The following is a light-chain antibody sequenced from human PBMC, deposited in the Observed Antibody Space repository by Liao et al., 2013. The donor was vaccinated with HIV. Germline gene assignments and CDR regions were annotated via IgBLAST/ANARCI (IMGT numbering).Light chain of an antibody. V-gene: IGLV3-21*01. Sequence: SYELTQPPSVSVAPGKTARITCGGDSIGSKSVHWYQQRPGQAPVLVMSYDSDRPSGIPERFSGSSSGTTVTLTISGAHAEDEADYYCQSAESSGTRVFGGGTKLTVL. CDR3: QSAESSGTRV. CDR2: YDS. CDR1: SIGSKS. J-gene: IGLJ3*02.